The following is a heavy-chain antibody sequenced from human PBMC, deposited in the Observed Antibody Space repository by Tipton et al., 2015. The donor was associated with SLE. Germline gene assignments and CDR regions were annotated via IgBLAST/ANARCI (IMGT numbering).Heavy chain of an antibody. CDR1: GFTFSSYS. Sequence: SLRLSCAASGFTFSSYSMNWVRQAPGKGLEWVSYISSSSSTIYYADSVKDRFTISRDNAKNSLYLQMNSLRAEDTAVYYCARDGSGSAHYYYYGMDVWGQGTTVTVSS. CDR2: ISSSSSTI. V-gene: IGHV3-48*01. J-gene: IGHJ6*02. CDR3: ARDGSGSAHYYYYGMDV. D-gene: IGHD3-10*01.